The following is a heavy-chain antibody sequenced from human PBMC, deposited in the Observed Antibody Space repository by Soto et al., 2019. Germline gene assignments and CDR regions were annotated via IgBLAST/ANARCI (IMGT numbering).Heavy chain of an antibody. CDR2: IYYSEST. J-gene: IGHJ4*02. V-gene: IGHV4-31*03. CDR1: GGSISSGGYY. D-gene: IGHD3-16*01. Sequence: QVQLQESGPGLVKPSQTLSLTCTVSGGSISSGGYYWSWIRQHPGKGLEWIGYIYYSESTHYNPSRKSRGTISVDTSKNQPSLKLSSVTAADTAVYYWARAWGGYFDYWGQGTVVTVSS. CDR3: ARAWGGYFDY.